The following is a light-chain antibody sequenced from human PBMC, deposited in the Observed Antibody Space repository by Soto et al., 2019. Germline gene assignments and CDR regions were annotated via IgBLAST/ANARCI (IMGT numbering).Light chain of an antibody. Sequence: EIVLTQSPGTLSLSPGERATLSCRASQSVSSSYLAWYQQKPGQAPRLLIYGASSRATGIPDRISGSGSGTEFTLTISRLEPEDFAVYYCQQYGSSLYTFGQGTKLEIK. CDR2: GAS. CDR1: QSVSSSY. J-gene: IGKJ2*01. V-gene: IGKV3-20*01. CDR3: QQYGSSLYT.